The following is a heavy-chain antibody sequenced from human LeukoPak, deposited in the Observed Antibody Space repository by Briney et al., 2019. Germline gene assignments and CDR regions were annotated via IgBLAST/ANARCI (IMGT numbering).Heavy chain of an antibody. V-gene: IGHV1-8*03. D-gene: IGHD4-11*01. CDR3: ARGPAYSYYGASYYYYMDV. CDR1: GYTFTNYD. CDR2: RNRNSGNT. J-gene: IGHJ6*03. Sequence: GASVKVSCKASGYTFTNYDINWVRQATGQGLEWMGWRNRNSGNTGYAEKFQGRVTITRDTSITTADMELTSLRSEDSAVYYCARGPAYSYYGASYYYYMDVWGKGTTVNVSS.